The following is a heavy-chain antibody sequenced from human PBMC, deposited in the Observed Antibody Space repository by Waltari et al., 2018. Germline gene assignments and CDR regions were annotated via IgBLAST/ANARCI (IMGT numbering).Heavy chain of an antibody. CDR2: FDPEDGET. V-gene: IGHV1-24*01. Sequence: QVQLVQSGAEVKKPGASVKVSCKVSGYTLTDLSMHWVRQAPGQGIEWMGGFDPEDGETIYAQNVQGRVTMSEDTSTDTAYMERSSLRSEDTAVYYCATRIAYYYDSSGYYFNYWGQGSLVTVSS. CDR3: ATRIAYYYDSSGYYFNY. CDR1: GYTLTDLS. J-gene: IGHJ4*02. D-gene: IGHD3-22*01.